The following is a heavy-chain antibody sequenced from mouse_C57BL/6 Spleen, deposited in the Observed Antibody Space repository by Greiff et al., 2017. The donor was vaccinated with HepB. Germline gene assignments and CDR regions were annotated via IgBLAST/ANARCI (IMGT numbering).Heavy chain of an antibody. CDR3: ARSDSNFSYWYFDV. V-gene: IGHV1-82*01. Sequence: VQLQQSGPELVKPGASVKISCKASGYAFSSSWMNWVKQRPGKGLEWIGRIYPGDGDTNYNGKFKGKAKLTADKSSSTAYMQLSSLTSEDSAVYFCARSDSNFSYWYFDVWGTGTTVTVSS. J-gene: IGHJ1*03. CDR1: GYAFSSSW. CDR2: IYPGDGDT. D-gene: IGHD2-5*01.